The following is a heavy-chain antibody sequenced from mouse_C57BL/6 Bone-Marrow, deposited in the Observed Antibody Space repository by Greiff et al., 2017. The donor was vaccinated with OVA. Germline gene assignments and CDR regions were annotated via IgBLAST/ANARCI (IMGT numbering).Heavy chain of an antibody. CDR1: GYTFTSYW. Sequence: QVQLQQPGAELVRPGSSVKLSCKASGYTFTSYWMDWVKQRPGQGLEWIGNIYPSDSETHYNQKFKDKATLTVDKSSSTAYMQLSSLTSEDSAVYYCTVTTVVAKDYFDYWGQGTTLTVSS. J-gene: IGHJ2*01. CDR3: TVTTVVAKDYFDY. D-gene: IGHD1-1*01. CDR2: IYPSDSET. V-gene: IGHV1-61*01.